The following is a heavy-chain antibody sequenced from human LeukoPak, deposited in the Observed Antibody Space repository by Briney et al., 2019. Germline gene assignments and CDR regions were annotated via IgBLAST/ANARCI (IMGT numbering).Heavy chain of an antibody. CDR1: GVSISSYW. CDR2: IYTTGRT. J-gene: IGHJ4*02. CDR3: ARAGYTISAFHSDF. D-gene: IGHD5-24*01. Sequence: PSETLSLTCDVSGVSISSYWWSWVRKPAGKGLEWIGRIYTTGRTNYSPSFQSRVTMSIDMSKNHFSLTQRSVTAADTAVYYCARAGYTISAFHSDFWGQGAPVTVSS. V-gene: IGHV4-4*07.